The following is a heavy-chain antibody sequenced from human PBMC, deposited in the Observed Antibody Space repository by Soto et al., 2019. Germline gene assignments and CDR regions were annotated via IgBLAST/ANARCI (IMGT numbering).Heavy chain of an antibody. CDR1: GFTFSSYG. CDR3: ARNLGYCTNGVCSLPFDY. J-gene: IGHJ4*02. Sequence: QVQLVESGGGVVQPGRSLRLSCAASGFTFSSYGMHWVRQAPGKGLGWVAVISYDGSNKYYADSVKGRFTISRDNSKNTLYLQMNSLRAEDTAVYYCARNLGYCTNGVCSLPFDYWGQGTLVTVSS. D-gene: IGHD2-8*01. CDR2: ISYDGSNK. V-gene: IGHV3-30*03.